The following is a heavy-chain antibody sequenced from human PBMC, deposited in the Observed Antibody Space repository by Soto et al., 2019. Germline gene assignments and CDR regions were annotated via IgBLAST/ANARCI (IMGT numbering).Heavy chain of an antibody. J-gene: IGHJ6*02. D-gene: IGHD6-19*01. Sequence: EVQLVESGGGLVQPGGSLRLSCAASGFTFSSYSMNWVRQAPGKGLEWVSYISSSSSTIYYADSVKGRFTISRDNAKNSLYLQMNSLRDEDTAVYYCAREIRGWYEDYYYYYGMDVWGQGTTVTVSS. CDR1: GFTFSSYS. CDR2: ISSSSSTI. CDR3: AREIRGWYEDYYYYYGMDV. V-gene: IGHV3-48*02.